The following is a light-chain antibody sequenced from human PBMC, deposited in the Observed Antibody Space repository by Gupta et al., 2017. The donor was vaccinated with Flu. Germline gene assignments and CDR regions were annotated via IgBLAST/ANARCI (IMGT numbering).Light chain of an antibody. J-gene: IGKJ1*01. CDR3: RQCEHCRRT. V-gene: IGKV2-30*01. CDR1: QSRVYIEGNTY. CDR2: KGS. Sequence: DVVMTQSPLSLPVTLGQSASISCRSSQSRVYIEGNTYLTWFQQRPGQSPRRLIYKGSNRDSGVPDRFSGSGSGTDFTLKISRVEAEDVGVYYCRQCEHCRRTFGQGTKVEIK.